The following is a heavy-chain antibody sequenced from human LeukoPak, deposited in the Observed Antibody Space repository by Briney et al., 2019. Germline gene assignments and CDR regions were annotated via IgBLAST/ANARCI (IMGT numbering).Heavy chain of an antibody. CDR1: GYTFTSYG. CDR2: ISAYNGNT. CDR3: ARDHRGSPYYCYYGMDV. V-gene: IGHV1-18*01. Sequence: ASVKVSCKASGYTFTSYGISWVRQAPGQGLEWMGWISAYNGNTNYAQKLQGRVTMTTDTSTSTAYMELRSLRSDDTAVYYCARDHRGSPYYCYYGMDVWGQGTTVTVSS. J-gene: IGHJ6*02. D-gene: IGHD5-12*01.